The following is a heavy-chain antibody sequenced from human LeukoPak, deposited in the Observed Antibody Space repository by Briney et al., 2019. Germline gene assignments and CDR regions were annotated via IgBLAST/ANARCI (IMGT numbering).Heavy chain of an antibody. J-gene: IGHJ6*03. V-gene: IGHV4-34*01. Sequence: PSETLSLTCAVYGGSFSGYYWSWIRQPPGKGLEWIGEINHSGSTNYNPSLKSRVTISVDTSKNQFSLKLSSVTAADTAVYYCARVAAEPVYYYYYYMDVWGKGTTVTISS. CDR3: ARVAAEPVYYYYYYMDV. CDR2: INHSGST. D-gene: IGHD1-14*01. CDR1: GGSFSGYY.